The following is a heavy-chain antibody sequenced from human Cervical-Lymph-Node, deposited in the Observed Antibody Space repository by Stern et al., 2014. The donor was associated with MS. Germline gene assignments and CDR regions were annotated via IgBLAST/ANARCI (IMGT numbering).Heavy chain of an antibody. CDR3: ASAYSSSHYYFDY. CDR2: IWYDGSNP. CDR1: GFSFSRYA. V-gene: IGHV3-33*01. D-gene: IGHD6-13*01. J-gene: IGHJ4*02. Sequence: DQLVESGGGVVQPARSLRLSCAASGFSFSRYAMHWVRQAPGKGLEWVALIWYDGSNPYYADSVTGRFTISRDNFKNTLYLQMNSLRAEDTAVYYCASAYSSSHYYFDYWGQGTLVTVSS.